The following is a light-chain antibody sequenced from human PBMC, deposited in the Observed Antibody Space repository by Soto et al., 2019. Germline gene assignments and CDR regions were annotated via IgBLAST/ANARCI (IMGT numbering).Light chain of an antibody. V-gene: IGKV3-15*01. CDR1: EGVGSN. Sequence: EIVMTPSPPTLSVSPGERVTLSCRASEGVGSNLAWYNHTPGQAPRIVVFGASTRAAGVPPRFSGSGSGSQFTLTIDSMQSEDSGVYYCQQYENWPRTFGQGTKVDIK. J-gene: IGKJ1*01. CDR3: QQYENWPRT. CDR2: GAS.